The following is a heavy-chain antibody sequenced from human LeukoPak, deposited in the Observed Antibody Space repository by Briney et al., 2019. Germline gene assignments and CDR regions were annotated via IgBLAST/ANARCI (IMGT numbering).Heavy chain of an antibody. CDR2: ISAYNGNT. D-gene: IGHD6-13*01. J-gene: IGHJ6*03. CDR1: GYTFTSYG. Sequence: SVNVSCKASGYTFTSYGIRWVGQAPGQGLAGMGWISAYNGNTHYAQTLQGRATMTTDPSTSTAYMGLRSLRSDDTAVYYCARDTGGYSSSWYAGIYYYYYYMDVWGKGTTVTVSS. V-gene: IGHV1-18*01. CDR3: ARDTGGYSSSWYAGIYYYYYYMDV.